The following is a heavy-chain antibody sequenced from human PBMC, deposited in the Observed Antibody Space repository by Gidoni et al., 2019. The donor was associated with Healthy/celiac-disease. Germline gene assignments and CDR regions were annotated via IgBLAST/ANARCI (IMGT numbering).Heavy chain of an antibody. Sequence: EVQLVESGGGLVKPGGSLRLSCAASGFTFSSYSMNWVRQAPGKGLEWVSSISSSSSYIYYADSVKGRFTISRDNAKNSLYLQMNSLRAEDTAVYYCARDPESLPIVATSTDYWGQGTLVTVSS. J-gene: IGHJ4*02. CDR2: ISSSSSYI. CDR3: ARDPESLPIVATSTDY. CDR1: GFTFSSYS. V-gene: IGHV3-21*01. D-gene: IGHD5-12*01.